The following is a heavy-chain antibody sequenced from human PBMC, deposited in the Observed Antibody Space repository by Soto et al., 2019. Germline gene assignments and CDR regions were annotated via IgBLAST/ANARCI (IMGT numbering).Heavy chain of an antibody. Sequence: SETLSLTCTVSGGSISSYYWSWIRQPPGKGLEWIGYIYYSGSTNYNPSLKSRVTISVDTSKNQFSLKLSSVTAADTAVYYCARVVTIFGVVIGFVYCGQGTLVTVSS. CDR3: ARVVTIFGVVIGFVY. CDR2: IYYSGST. CDR1: GGSISSYY. D-gene: IGHD3-3*01. J-gene: IGHJ4*02. V-gene: IGHV4-59*01.